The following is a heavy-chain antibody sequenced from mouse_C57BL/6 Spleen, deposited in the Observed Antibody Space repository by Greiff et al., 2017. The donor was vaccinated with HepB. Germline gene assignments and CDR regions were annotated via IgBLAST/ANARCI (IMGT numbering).Heavy chain of an antibody. CDR3: ASSPYYYGSSPSYWYFDV. Sequence: EVQVVESGGGLVKPGGSLKLSCAASGFTFSSYAMSWVRQTPEKRLEWVATISDGGSYTYYPDNVKGRFTISRDNAKNNLYLQMSHLKSEDTAMYYCASSPYYYGSSPSYWYFDVWGTGTTVTVSS. J-gene: IGHJ1*03. CDR2: ISDGGSYT. CDR1: GFTFSSYA. D-gene: IGHD1-1*01. V-gene: IGHV5-4*01.